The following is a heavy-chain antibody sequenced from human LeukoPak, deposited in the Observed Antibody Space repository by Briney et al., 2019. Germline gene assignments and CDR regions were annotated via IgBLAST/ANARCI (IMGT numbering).Heavy chain of an antibody. Sequence: SVKVSCKASGGTFSSYAISWVRQAPGQGLEWMGGIIPIFGTANYAQKFQGRVTITADKSTSTAYMELSSLRSEDTAVYYCAREVEGTYYYGSGSYYNWFDPWGQGTLVTVSS. V-gene: IGHV1-69*06. CDR1: GGTFSSYA. CDR2: IIPIFGTA. CDR3: AREVEGTYYYGSGSYYNWFDP. D-gene: IGHD3-10*01. J-gene: IGHJ5*02.